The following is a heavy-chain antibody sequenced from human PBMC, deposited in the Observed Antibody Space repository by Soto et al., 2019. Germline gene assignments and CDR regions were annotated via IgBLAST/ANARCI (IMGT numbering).Heavy chain of an antibody. CDR2: IYHSGST. Sequence: TLSLTCAVSGGSINSSNWWSWVRQPPGKGLEWIGEIYHSGSTNYNPSLKSRVTISVDKSKNQFSLKLNSVTAADTAVYYCARVWTTVTNWFDPWGQGTLVTVSS. J-gene: IGHJ5*02. CDR1: GGSINSSNW. V-gene: IGHV4-4*02. CDR3: ARVWTTVTNWFDP. D-gene: IGHD4-17*01.